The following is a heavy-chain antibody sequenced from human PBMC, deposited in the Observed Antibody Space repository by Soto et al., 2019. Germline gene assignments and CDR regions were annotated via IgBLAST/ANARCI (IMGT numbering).Heavy chain of an antibody. CDR3: VRDTMRASAAASSDY. CDR1: GFALSMYW. D-gene: IGHD2-2*01. Sequence: HPGGSLRLSCEASGFALSMYWMSWVRQAPGRGLQWVANINQVGSIQHYVDSVRGRFTVSRDNAENSLHLHKSNLRVDDTALYFCVRDTMRASAAASSDYWGQGTQVTVSS. J-gene: IGHJ4*02. V-gene: IGHV3-7*01. CDR2: INQVGSIQ.